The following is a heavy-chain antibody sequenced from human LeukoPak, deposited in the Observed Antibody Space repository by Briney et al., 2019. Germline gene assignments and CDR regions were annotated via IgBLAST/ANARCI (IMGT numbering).Heavy chain of an antibody. D-gene: IGHD6-13*01. Sequence: GGSLRLSCAASGFTFGGYSMTWVRQAPGKGLEWVANINLDGSGTVYVGFVKGRFTISRDNADNSLYLQMNSQRPADTAVYYCGRVIAGAIDYWGQGTLVTVSS. J-gene: IGHJ4*02. V-gene: IGHV3-7*01. CDR3: GRVIAGAIDY. CDR1: GFTFGGYS. CDR2: INLDGSGT.